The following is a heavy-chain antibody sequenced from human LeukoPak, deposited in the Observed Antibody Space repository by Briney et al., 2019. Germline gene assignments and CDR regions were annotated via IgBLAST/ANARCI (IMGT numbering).Heavy chain of an antibody. CDR3: ARVSVPAARIQLYYFDY. D-gene: IGHD2-2*01. V-gene: IGHV3-11*01. CDR1: GFTFSDYF. CDR2: ISRSGSSI. Sequence: GGSLRLSCAASGFTFSDYFMSWIRQAPGKGLEWVSYISRSGSSIYYGDSVKGRFTISRDNAKNSLYLQMNSLRAEDTAAYYCARVSVPAARIQLYYFDYWGQGTLVTVSS. J-gene: IGHJ4*02.